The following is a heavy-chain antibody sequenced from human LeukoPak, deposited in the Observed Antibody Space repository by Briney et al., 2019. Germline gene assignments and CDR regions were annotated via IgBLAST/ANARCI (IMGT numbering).Heavy chain of an antibody. Sequence: SETLSLTCTVSGYSISSGYYWGWIRQPPGKGLEWIGSIYHSGSTYYNPSLKSRVTISVDTSKNQFSLKLSSVTAADTAVYYCARVRGIAVAGPLDYRGQGTLVTVSS. CDR2: IYHSGST. D-gene: IGHD6-19*01. J-gene: IGHJ4*02. CDR3: ARVRGIAVAGPLDY. CDR1: GYSISSGYY. V-gene: IGHV4-38-2*02.